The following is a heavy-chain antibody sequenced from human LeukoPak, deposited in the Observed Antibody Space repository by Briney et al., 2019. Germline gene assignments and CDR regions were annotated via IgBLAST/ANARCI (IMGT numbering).Heavy chain of an antibody. CDR2: IYTSGST. D-gene: IGHD5-24*01. J-gene: IGHJ6*03. CDR1: GGSISSYY. CDR3: ARRRRWLQFNYYYYYMDV. Sequence: PSETLSLTCTVSGGSISSYYWSWIRQPAGKGLEGIGRIYTSGSTNYNPSLKSRVTMSVDTSKNQFSLKLSSVTAADTAVYYCARRRRWLQFNYYYYYMDVWGKGTTVTISS. V-gene: IGHV4-4*07.